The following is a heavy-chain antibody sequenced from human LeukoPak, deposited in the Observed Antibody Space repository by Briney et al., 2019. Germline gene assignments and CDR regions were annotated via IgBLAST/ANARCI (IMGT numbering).Heavy chain of an antibody. D-gene: IGHD1-26*01. CDR3: ARGPGATTRGAFDI. CDR2: IYSSGST. CDR1: GGSISSHY. J-gene: IGHJ3*02. V-gene: IGHV4-4*07. Sequence: ESSETLSLTCTVSGGSISSHYWTWIRQPAGKGLEWIGRIYSSGSTTYNPSLKSRVTMSVDTSKNQFSLKLSSVTAADTAVYYCARGPGATTRGAFDIWGQGTMVTVSS.